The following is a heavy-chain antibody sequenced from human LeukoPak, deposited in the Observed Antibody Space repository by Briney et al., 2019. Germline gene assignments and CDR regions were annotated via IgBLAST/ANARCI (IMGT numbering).Heavy chain of an antibody. Sequence: PGGSLRLSCAASGFTFSSYGMHWVRQAPGKGLEWVAFIRYDGSNKYYADSVKGRFTISRDNAKNSLYLQMNSLRAEDTALYYCAKSFSDYGEGGRGFSARAFDIWGQGTMVTVSS. CDR1: GFTFSSYG. CDR2: IRYDGSNK. V-gene: IGHV3-30*02. CDR3: AKSFSDYGEGGRGFSARAFDI. J-gene: IGHJ3*02. D-gene: IGHD4-17*01.